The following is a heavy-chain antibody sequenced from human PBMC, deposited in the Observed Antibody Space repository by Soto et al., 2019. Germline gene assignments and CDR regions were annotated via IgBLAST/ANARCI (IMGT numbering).Heavy chain of an antibody. CDR2: MNPNSGNT. Sequence: GASVKVSCKASGYTFTSYDINWVRQATGQGLEWMGWMNPNSGNTGYAQKFQGRVTMTRNTSISTAYMELSSLRSEGTAVYYCARQNYVFWSGPYYYYYMDVWGKGTTVTVSS. J-gene: IGHJ6*03. D-gene: IGHD3-3*01. CDR3: ARQNYVFWSGPYYYYYMDV. V-gene: IGHV1-8*01. CDR1: GYTFTSYD.